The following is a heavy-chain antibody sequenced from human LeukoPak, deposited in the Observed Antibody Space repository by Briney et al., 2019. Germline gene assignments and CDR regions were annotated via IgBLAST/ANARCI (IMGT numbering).Heavy chain of an antibody. D-gene: IGHD1-1*01. V-gene: IGHV4-30-4*08. CDR3: ASDQGYNWNWFDP. Sequence: SETLSLTCTVSGGSISSGDYYWSWIRQPPGKGLEWIGYIYYSGSTYYNPSLKSRVTISVDTSKNQFSLKLSSVTAADTAVYYCASDQGYNWNWFDPWGQGTLVTVSS. J-gene: IGHJ5*02. CDR2: IYYSGST. CDR1: GGSISSGDYY.